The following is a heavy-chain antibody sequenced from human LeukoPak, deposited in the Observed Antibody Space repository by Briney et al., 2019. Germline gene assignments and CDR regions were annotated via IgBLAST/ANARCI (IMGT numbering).Heavy chain of an antibody. D-gene: IGHD6-13*01. CDR3: ARSSSWSNFDY. CDR2: IYYSGST. Sequence: PSQTLSLTCTVSGGSISSGGYYWSWIRQHPGKGLEWIGYIYYSGSTYYNPSLKSRVTISVDTSKDQFSLKLSSVTAADTAVYYCARSSSWSNFDYWGQGTLVTVSS. CDR1: GGSISSGGYY. V-gene: IGHV4-31*03. J-gene: IGHJ4*02.